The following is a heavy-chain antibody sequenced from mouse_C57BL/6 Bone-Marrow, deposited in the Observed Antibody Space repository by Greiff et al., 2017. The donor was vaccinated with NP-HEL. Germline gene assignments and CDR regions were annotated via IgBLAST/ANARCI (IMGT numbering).Heavy chain of an antibody. D-gene: IGHD1-1*01. J-gene: IGHJ3*01. Sequence: EVKLMESGGGLVQPGGSLKLSCAASGFTFSDYYMYWVRQTPEKRLEWVAYISNGGGSTYYPDTVKGRFTISRDNAKNTLYLQMSRLKSEDTAMYYCARLGYYGSSPWFAYWGQGTLVTVSA. CDR2: ISNGGGST. CDR1: GFTFSDYY. V-gene: IGHV5-12*01. CDR3: ARLGYYGSSPWFAY.